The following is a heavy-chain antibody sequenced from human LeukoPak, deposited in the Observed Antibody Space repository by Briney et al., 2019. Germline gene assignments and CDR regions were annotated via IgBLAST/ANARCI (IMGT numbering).Heavy chain of an antibody. Sequence: PGGSLRLSCADSGFSFSSYSMNWVRQAPGKGLEWVSSISSSSTYMYYADSVKVRFTISRDNAKNSLYLQMNSLRTEDTAVYFCAGFYGDYVGAFDYWAQGTLVTVSS. CDR3: AGFYGDYVGAFDY. J-gene: IGHJ4*02. CDR1: GFSFSSYS. D-gene: IGHD4-17*01. CDR2: ISSSSTYM. V-gene: IGHV3-21*01.